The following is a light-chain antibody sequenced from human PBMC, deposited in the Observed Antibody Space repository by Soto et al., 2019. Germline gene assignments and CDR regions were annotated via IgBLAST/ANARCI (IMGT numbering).Light chain of an antibody. CDR3: QKYNSAPRT. CDR2: VAS. Sequence: DIQMTQSPSSLSASVGARVTITCRASQVISNYLAWYQQKPGKDPKLLIYVASTLQSGVPSRFSGSGSGTDFTLTISSLQPEDVATYYCQKYNSAPRTFGQGTKVEIK. CDR1: QVISNY. V-gene: IGKV1-27*01. J-gene: IGKJ1*01.